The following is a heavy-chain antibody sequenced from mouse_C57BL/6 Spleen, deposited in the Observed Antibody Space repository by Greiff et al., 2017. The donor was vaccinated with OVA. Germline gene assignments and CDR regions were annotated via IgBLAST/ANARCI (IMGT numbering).Heavy chain of an antibody. CDR1: GYTFTSYW. CDR2: INPSNGGT. CDR3: ASSGTSRYFDV. V-gene: IGHV1-53*01. Sequence: VKLQQPGTELVKPGASVKLSCKASGYTFTSYWMHWVKQRPGQGLEWIGNINPSNGGTNYNEKFKSKATLTVDKSSSTAYRQLSSLTSEDSAVYYCASSGTSRYFDVWGTGTTVTVSS. J-gene: IGHJ1*03. D-gene: IGHD4-1*01.